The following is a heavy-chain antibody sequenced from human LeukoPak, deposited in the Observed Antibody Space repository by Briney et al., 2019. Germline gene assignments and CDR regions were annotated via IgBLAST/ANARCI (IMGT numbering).Heavy chain of an antibody. CDR2: ISSSSSYI. J-gene: IGHJ6*03. CDR3: ARDAVDGDEYCSGGSCPYMDV. V-gene: IGHV3-21*04. Sequence: GGSLRLSCAASGFAFSSYSMNWVRQAPGKGLEWVSSISSSSSYIYYADSVKGRFTISRDNAKNSLYLQMNSLRAEDTAVYYCARDAVDGDEYCSGGSCPYMDVWGKGTTVTISS. D-gene: IGHD2-15*01. CDR1: GFAFSSYS.